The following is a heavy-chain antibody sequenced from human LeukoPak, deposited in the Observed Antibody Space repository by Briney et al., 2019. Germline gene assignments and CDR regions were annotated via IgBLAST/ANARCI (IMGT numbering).Heavy chain of an antibody. CDR2: INHSGST. D-gene: IGHD3-22*01. CDR3: ATLGEYFDSSGYYYN. CDR1: GGSFSGCY. V-gene: IGHV4-34*01. Sequence: SETLSLTCAVYGGSFSGCYWSWIRQPPGKGLEWIGEINHSGSTYYNPSLKSRVTISVDTSKNQFSLKLTSVTAADTAVYYCATLGEYFDSSGYYYNWGQGTLVTVSS. J-gene: IGHJ4*02.